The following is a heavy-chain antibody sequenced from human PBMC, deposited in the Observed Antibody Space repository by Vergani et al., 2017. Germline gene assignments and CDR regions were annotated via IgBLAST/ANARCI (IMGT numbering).Heavy chain of an antibody. CDR3: ARRLDGYCSGGSCYSPGAFDI. CDR1: GYSFTTYW. CDR2: IYPGDSDT. Sequence: EVQLVQSGAEVTKPGESLKIPCKGSGYSFTTYWIGWVRQMPGKGLEWMGIIYPGDSDTRYSPSVQGQVTISADKSISTADLQWSSLKASDTAMYYCARRLDGYCSGGSCYSPGAFDIWGQGTMVTVSS. J-gene: IGHJ3*02. D-gene: IGHD2-15*01. V-gene: IGHV5-51*01.